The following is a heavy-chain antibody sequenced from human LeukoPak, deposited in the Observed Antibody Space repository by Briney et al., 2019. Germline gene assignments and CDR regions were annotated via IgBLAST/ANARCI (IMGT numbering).Heavy chain of an antibody. CDR3: AKDLSEVSQWLDY. J-gene: IGHJ4*02. V-gene: IGHV3-30*02. D-gene: IGHD6-19*01. CDR2: IRYDGSNK. Sequence: GGSLRLSCAASGFTFSSYGMHWVRQAPGKGLEWVAFIRYDGSNKYYADSVKGRFTISRDNSKNTLYLQMNSLRAEDTAVYYCAKDLSEVSQWLDYWGQGTLVTVSS. CDR1: GFTFSSYG.